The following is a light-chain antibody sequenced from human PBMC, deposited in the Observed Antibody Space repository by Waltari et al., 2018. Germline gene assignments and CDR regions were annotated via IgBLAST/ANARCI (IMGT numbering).Light chain of an antibody. CDR2: YDS. Sequence: SYVLTQPPSVSVAPGKTARTTCGGNNIGTKSVHLYQQKPGQAPILVISYDSDRPSGIPERFSGSNSGNTATLTISRVEAADEADYYCQVWDANNDPGVFGTGTEVTVL. J-gene: IGLJ1*01. V-gene: IGLV3-21*04. CDR1: NIGTKS. CDR3: QVWDANNDPGV.